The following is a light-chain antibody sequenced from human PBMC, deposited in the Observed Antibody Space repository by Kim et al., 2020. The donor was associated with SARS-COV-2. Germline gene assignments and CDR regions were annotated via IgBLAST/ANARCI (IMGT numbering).Light chain of an antibody. V-gene: IGLV1-44*01. CDR2: TNN. J-gene: IGLJ3*02. CDR1: SSNIGSNS. CDR3: AVWDDSLNGWL. Sequence: QSVLTQPPSASGTPGQRVTISCSGSSSNIGSNSVSWYQQLPGTAPKLLIYTNNQRPSGVPDRISGSKSGTSASLAISGLQSEDEADYYCAVWDDSLNGWLFGGGTQLTVL.